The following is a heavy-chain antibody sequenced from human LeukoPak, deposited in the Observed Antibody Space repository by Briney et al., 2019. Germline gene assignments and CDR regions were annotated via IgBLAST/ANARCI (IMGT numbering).Heavy chain of an antibody. Sequence: GGSPRLSCAASGFTFSSYAMSWVRQAPGKGLEWVSAISGSGGSTYYADSVKGRSTISRDNSKNTLYLQMNSLRAEDTAVYYCAKGGYCSGGSCYRNLYYFDYWGQGTLVTVSS. CDR2: ISGSGGST. CDR1: GFTFSSYA. V-gene: IGHV3-23*01. CDR3: AKGGYCSGGSCYRNLYYFDY. D-gene: IGHD2-15*01. J-gene: IGHJ4*02.